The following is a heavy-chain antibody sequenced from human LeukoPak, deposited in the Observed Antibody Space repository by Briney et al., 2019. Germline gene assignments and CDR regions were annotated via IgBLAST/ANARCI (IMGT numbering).Heavy chain of an antibody. CDR2: IIPIFGTA. Sequence: SVKVSCKASGGTFSSYAISWVRQAPGQGLEWMGGIIPIFGTANYAQKFQGRVTITADESTSTAYMELSSLRSEDTAVYYCAGGRTIPPQPADYWGQGTLVTVSS. D-gene: IGHD2-15*01. CDR3: AGGRTIPPQPADY. V-gene: IGHV1-69*13. J-gene: IGHJ4*02. CDR1: GGTFSSYA.